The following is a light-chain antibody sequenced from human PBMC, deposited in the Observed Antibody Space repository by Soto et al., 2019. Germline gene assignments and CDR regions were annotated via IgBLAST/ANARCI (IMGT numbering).Light chain of an antibody. CDR2: DDN. CDR1: SXNIGGNS. Sequence: QSVLTQPPSVSAAPGQKVTISCSGSSXNIGGNSVSWYQQLPGTAPKLLIYDDNKRPSGIPDRFSGSKSGTSATLGITGFRTGDEADYYCGSWDSSLSAYVFGTGTKVTVL. J-gene: IGLJ1*01. V-gene: IGLV1-51*01. CDR3: GSWDSSLSAYV.